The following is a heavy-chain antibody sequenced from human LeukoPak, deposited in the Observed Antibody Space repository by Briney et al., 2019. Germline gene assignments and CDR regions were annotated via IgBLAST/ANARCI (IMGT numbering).Heavy chain of an antibody. Sequence: PSETLSLTCTVSGYSISSGYYWGWIRQPPGKGLEWIGSIYHSGSTYYNPSLKSRVTISVDTFKNQFSLKLSSVTAADTAVYYCARDPLNLIVVVVAATQGAFDIWGQGTMVTVSS. CDR3: ARDPLNLIVVVVAATQGAFDI. D-gene: IGHD2-15*01. J-gene: IGHJ3*02. V-gene: IGHV4-38-2*02. CDR2: IYHSGST. CDR1: GYSISSGYY.